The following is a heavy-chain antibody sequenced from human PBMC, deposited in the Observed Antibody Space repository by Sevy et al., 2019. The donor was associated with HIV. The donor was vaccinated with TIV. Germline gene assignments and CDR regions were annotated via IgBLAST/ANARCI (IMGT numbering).Heavy chain of an antibody. CDR1: GFTFSIYW. D-gene: IGHD5-12*01. Sequence: GGFLRLSCAASGFTFSIYWMTWVRQAPGKGLEWVANIKQDGSEKYYVDSVKVRFTISRDNAKNSLYLQMNGLRADATAVYYCAMHWGVGFDDRLASYDYFYGFDVWGQGTTVTVSS. V-gene: IGHV3-7*01. CDR2: IKQDGSEK. J-gene: IGHJ6*02. CDR3: AMHWGVGFDDRLASYDYFYGFDV.